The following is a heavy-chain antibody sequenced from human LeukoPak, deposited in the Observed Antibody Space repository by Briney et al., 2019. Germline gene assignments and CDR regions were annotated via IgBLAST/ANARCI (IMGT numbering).Heavy chain of an antibody. J-gene: IGHJ4*02. CDR2: IYPSDSDI. D-gene: IGHD3-3*01. V-gene: IGHV5-51*01. Sequence: PGESLKISCKGSGYSFASYWIAWVRQMPGKGLEWMGIIYPSDSDIRYSPSFQGQVTMSADKSISTAYLQWSSLKASDTAMYYCARLLRTDILRFLEWLPFDYWGQGTQVTVSS. CDR1: GYSFASYW. CDR3: ARLLRTDILRFLEWLPFDY.